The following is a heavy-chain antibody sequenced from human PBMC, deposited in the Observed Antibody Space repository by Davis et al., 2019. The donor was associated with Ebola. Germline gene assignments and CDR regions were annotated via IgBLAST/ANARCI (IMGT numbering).Heavy chain of an antibody. J-gene: IGHJ4*02. V-gene: IGHV3-9*01. Sequence: GGSLRLSCAASGFTFDDYAMHWVRQAPGKGLEWVSGISWNSGSIGYADSVKGRFTISRDNAKNSLYLQMNSLRAEDTALYYCAKDTGYSWYYFDYWGQGTLVTVSS. CDR1: GFTFDDYA. D-gene: IGHD6-13*01. CDR2: ISWNSGSI. CDR3: AKDTGYSWYYFDY.